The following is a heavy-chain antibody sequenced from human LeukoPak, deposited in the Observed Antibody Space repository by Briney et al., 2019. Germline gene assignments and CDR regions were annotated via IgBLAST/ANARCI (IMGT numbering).Heavy chain of an antibody. CDR3: AREWGDYGDYDPLDY. CDR1: GYTFTSYG. J-gene: IGHJ4*02. D-gene: IGHD4-17*01. Sequence: ASVKVSCKASGYTFTSYGISWVRQAPGQGPEWMGWISAYNGNTNYAQKLQGRVTMTTDTSTSTAYMELRSLRSDDTAVYYCAREWGDYGDYDPLDYWGQGTLVTVSS. V-gene: IGHV1-18*04. CDR2: ISAYNGNT.